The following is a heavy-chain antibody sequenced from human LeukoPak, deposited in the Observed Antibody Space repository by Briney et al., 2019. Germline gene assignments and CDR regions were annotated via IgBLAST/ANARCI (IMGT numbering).Heavy chain of an antibody. CDR2: INPNSGGT. Sequence: ASVKVSCKASGYTFTGYYMNWVRQAPGQGLEWMGWINPNSGGTNYAQKLQGRVTMTTDTSTSTAYMELRSLRSDDTAVYYCVRELLGVTFDYWGQGTLVTVSS. J-gene: IGHJ4*02. CDR3: VRELLGVTFDY. V-gene: IGHV1-2*02. CDR1: GYTFTGYY. D-gene: IGHD1-26*01.